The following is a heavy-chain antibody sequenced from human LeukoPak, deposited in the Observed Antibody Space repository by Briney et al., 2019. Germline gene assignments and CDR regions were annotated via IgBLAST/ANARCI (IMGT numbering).Heavy chain of an antibody. D-gene: IGHD3-10*01. V-gene: IGHV4-59*01. CDR1: GGSISSYY. CDR3: ASAVRVHYGSETYYGHHFDN. CDR2: IDYSEST. Sequence: SETLSLTCTVSGGSISSYYWNWIRQPPGKGLEWIGYIDYSESTNYNPSLKSRVTISVDAPKNQFSLKLSSVTAADTAEYYCASAVRVHYGSETYYGHHFDNGAQGTLLTVSS. J-gene: IGHJ4*02.